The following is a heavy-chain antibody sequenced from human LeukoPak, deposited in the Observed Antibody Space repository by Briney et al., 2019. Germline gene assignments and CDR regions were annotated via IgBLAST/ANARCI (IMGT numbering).Heavy chain of an antibody. CDR3: TTPYCSSTSCYAGWFDP. V-gene: IGHV3-15*01. J-gene: IGHJ5*02. CDR1: GFTFSNAW. Sequence: GGSLRLSCAASGFTFSNAWMSWVRQAPGKGLEWVGRIKSKTDGGTTDYAAPVKGRFTISRDDSKNTLYLQMNSLKTEDTAVYYCTTPYCSSTSCYAGWFDPWGQGTLVTVSS. D-gene: IGHD2-2*01. CDR2: IKSKTDGGTT.